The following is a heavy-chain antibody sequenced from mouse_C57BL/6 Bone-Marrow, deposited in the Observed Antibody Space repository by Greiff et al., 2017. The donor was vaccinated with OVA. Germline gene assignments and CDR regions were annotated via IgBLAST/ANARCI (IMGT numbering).Heavy chain of an antibody. D-gene: IGHD2-3*01. CDR3: ARKGRWLLPYYFDY. CDR1: GYAFSSSW. Sequence: VQLQQSGPELVKPGASVKISCKASGYAFSSSWMNWVKQRPGKGLEWIGRIYPGDGDTNYNGKFKGKATLTADKSSSTAYMQLSSLTSEDSAVYFCARKGRWLLPYYFDYWGQGTTLTVSS. J-gene: IGHJ2*01. V-gene: IGHV1-82*01. CDR2: IYPGDGDT.